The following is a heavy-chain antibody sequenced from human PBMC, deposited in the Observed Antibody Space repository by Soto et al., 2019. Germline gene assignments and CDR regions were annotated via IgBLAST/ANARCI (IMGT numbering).Heavy chain of an antibody. D-gene: IGHD3-10*01. CDR3: ATSYGSGYRAFDY. Sequence: QVQLVQSGAEVKRPGSSVKVSRKASGDTFSFYSINWVRQAHGLGLEWMGRVNPILSMSNYAQRFQGRVTMTADKSTSTAYMELSGLRSEDTAMYYCATSYGSGYRAFDYWGQGALVTVSS. CDR1: GDTFSFYS. V-gene: IGHV1-69*04. CDR2: VNPILSMS. J-gene: IGHJ4*02.